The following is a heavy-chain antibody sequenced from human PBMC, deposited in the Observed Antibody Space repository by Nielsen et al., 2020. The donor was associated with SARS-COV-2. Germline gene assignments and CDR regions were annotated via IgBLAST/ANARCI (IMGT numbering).Heavy chain of an antibody. V-gene: IGHV4-39*01. Sequence: SETLSLTFTVFGGSISNSNYYWAWNRQPPGRGLEWIGCIHYTGSTYYNPSLTSRATISVATSKKQFSLRLGSVTAADTAVYYCARQSRWLANFDYWGQGTLVTVSS. D-gene: IGHD6-19*01. CDR2: IHYTGST. CDR1: GGSISNSNYY. CDR3: ARQSRWLANFDY. J-gene: IGHJ4*02.